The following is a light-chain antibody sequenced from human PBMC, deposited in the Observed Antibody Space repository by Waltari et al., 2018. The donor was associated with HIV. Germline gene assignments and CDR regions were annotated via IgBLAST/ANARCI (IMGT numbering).Light chain of an antibody. J-gene: IGLJ2*01. CDR3: QAWDINTAV. V-gene: IGLV3-1*01. CDR1: DLGGKY. Sequence: SYALTQPPSVSVSLGQTASITCSGDDLGGKYVCWYQQRPGQSPVMVIFQDRQRPSEIPERFSGSNSGNTATLTISGTQAMDEAAYYCQAWDINTAVFGGGTKLTVL. CDR2: QDR.